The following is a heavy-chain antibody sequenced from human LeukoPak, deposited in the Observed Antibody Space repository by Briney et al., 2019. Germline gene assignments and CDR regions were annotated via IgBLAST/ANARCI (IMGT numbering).Heavy chain of an antibody. CDR2: ISYDGSNK. D-gene: IGHD2-15*01. V-gene: IGHV3-30*03. CDR1: GCTFSSYG. Sequence: GGSLRLSCAASGCTFSSYGMHWVRQAPGKGLEWVAVISYDGSNKYYADSVKGRFTISRDNSKNTLYLQMNSLRAEDTAVYYCAADRDYSSYNFDYWGQGTLVTVSS. CDR3: AADRDYSSYNFDY. J-gene: IGHJ4*02.